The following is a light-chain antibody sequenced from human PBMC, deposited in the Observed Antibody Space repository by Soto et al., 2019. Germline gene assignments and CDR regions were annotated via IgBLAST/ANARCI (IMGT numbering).Light chain of an antibody. CDR3: QQYNSYSRT. J-gene: IGKJ1*01. CDR1: QSTSSW. V-gene: IGKV1-5*03. CDR2: KAS. Sequence: DIKMNQSPSTLSASVGDRVTITCRASQSTSSWLAWYQQKPGKAPKLLIYKASSLESGVPSRFSGSGSGTEFTLTISSLQPDDFATYYCQQYNSYSRTFGQGTNVDI.